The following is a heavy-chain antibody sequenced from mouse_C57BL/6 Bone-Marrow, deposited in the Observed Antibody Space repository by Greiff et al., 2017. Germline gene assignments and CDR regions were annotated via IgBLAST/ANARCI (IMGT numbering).Heavy chain of an antibody. Sequence: QVQLQQPGAELVMPGASVKLSCKASGYTFTSYWMHWVKQRPGQGLEWIGDIDPSDSYTNYNQKFKGKSTLTVDKSSSTAYMQLSSLTSEDSAVDYCARYGNFAWLAYWGQGTLVTVSA. CDR3: ARYGNFAWLAY. D-gene: IGHD2-1*01. J-gene: IGHJ3*01. V-gene: IGHV1-69*01. CDR2: IDPSDSYT. CDR1: GYTFTSYW.